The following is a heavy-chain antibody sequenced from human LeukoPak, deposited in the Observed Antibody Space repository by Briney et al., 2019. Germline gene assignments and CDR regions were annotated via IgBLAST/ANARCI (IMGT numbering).Heavy chain of an antibody. CDR1: GGSFSGYY. J-gene: IGHJ6*04. D-gene: IGHD2-2*01. Sequence: SETLSLTCAVYGGSFSGYYWSWIRQPPGKGLEWIGEINHSGSTNYNPSLKSRVTISVDTSKNQFSLKLSSVTAADTAVYYCASSSTGYCSSTSCYYYYYGMDVWGKGTTVTVSS. CDR3: ASSSTGYCSSTSCYYYYYGMDV. CDR2: INHSGST. V-gene: IGHV4-34*01.